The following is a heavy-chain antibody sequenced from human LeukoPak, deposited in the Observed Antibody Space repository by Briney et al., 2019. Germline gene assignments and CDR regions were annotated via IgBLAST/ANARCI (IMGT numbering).Heavy chain of an antibody. CDR3: VREASSGWFYMDV. V-gene: IGHV3-11*01. CDR2: ISSSGSTI. CDR1: GFTFSDYY. D-gene: IGHD6-19*01. J-gene: IGHJ6*02. Sequence: GGSLRLSCAASGFTFSDYYMSWIRQAPGKGLEWVSYISSSGSTIYYADSVKGRFTISRDNAKYSLYLQMNSLRAEDTAVYYCVREASSGWFYMDVWGQGTTVTVSS.